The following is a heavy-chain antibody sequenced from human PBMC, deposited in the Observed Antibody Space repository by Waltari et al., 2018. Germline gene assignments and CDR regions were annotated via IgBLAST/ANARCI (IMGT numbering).Heavy chain of an antibody. CDR1: GDSISSSTYY. CDR2: IYYSGST. Sequence: QLQLQESGPGLVKPSETLSLTCTVSGDSISSSTYYWAWIRQPPGKGLEWIGSIYYSGSTNKHPSLKSRITISVDTSKNQFSLKLSSVTAADTAVYYCTTEWWGDGSGTNYWGLGTLVTVSS. D-gene: IGHD3-10*01. J-gene: IGHJ4*02. CDR3: TTEWWGDGSGTNY. V-gene: IGHV4-39*07.